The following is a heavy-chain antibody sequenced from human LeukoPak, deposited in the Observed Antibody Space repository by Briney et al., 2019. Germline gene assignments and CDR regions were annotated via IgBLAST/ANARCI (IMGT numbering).Heavy chain of an antibody. V-gene: IGHV4-59*01. CDR2: IYYSGST. Sequence: KPSETLSLTCTVSGGSITSYHYSWIRQPPGKGLEWIGYIYYSGSTNYNPSLKSRVTISVDTSKNQFSPKLSSVTAADTAVYYCARGGSGTYYHYWGQGTLVTVSS. CDR1: GGSITSYH. CDR3: ARGGSGTYYHY. J-gene: IGHJ4*02. D-gene: IGHD1-26*01.